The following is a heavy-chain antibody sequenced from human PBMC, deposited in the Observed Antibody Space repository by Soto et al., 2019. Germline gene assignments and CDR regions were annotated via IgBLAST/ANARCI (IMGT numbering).Heavy chain of an antibody. D-gene: IGHD2-21*01. V-gene: IGHV1-2*02. CDR3: ARKGGWWLFPPDY. CDR2: INPNSGGT. CDR1: GYTFTGYY. Sequence: ASVKVSCKASGYTFTGYYMHWVRQAPRQGLEWMGWINPNSGGTNYAQKFQGRVTMTRDTSISTAYMELNRLRSDDTAVYYCARKGGWWLFPPDYWGQGTLVTVSS. J-gene: IGHJ4*02.